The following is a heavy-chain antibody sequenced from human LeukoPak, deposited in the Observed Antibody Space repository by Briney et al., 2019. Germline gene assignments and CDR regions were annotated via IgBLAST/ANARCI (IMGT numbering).Heavy chain of an antibody. CDR1: GYTFTDYY. CDR2: IKPNSGGT. Sequence: ASVKVSCKASGYTFTDYYMHWVRQAPGQGLEWMGWIKPNSGGTNDAQKFQGRVTMTRDTSISTAYMELSRLRSDDTAVYYCVTKHCTNGVYYRWNNWGQGTLVTVSS. D-gene: IGHD2-8*01. CDR3: VTKHCTNGVYYRWNN. J-gene: IGHJ4*02. V-gene: IGHV1-2*02.